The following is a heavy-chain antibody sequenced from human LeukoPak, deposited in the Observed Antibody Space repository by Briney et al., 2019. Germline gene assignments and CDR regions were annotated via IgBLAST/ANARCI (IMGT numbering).Heavy chain of an antibody. J-gene: IGHJ4*02. CDR2: IYYSGST. D-gene: IGHD3-22*01. V-gene: IGHV4-39*01. CDR1: GGSISSSSYY. Sequence: PSETLSLTCTVSGGSISSSSYYWGWIRQPPGKGLEWIGSIYYSGSTYYNPSLKSRVTISVDTSKNQFSLKLSSVIAADTAVYYCATSLRDSVTMIVVVSVDYWGQGTLVTVSS. CDR3: ATSLRDSVTMIVVVSVDY.